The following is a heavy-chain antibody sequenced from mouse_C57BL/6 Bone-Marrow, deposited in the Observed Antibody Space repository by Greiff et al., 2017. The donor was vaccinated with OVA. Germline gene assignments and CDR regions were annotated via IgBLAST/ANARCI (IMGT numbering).Heavy chain of an antibody. CDR3: ARGPIYYYGSPDWYFDV. V-gene: IGHV1-81*01. D-gene: IGHD1-1*01. CDR2: IYPRSGNT. Sequence: QVQLQQSGAELARPGASVKLSCKASGYTFTSYGISWVKQRTGQGLEWIGEIYPRSGNTYYNEKFKGKATLTADKSSSTAYMELRSLTSEDSAVYFCARGPIYYYGSPDWYFDVWGTGTTVTVSS. CDR1: GYTFTSYG. J-gene: IGHJ1*03.